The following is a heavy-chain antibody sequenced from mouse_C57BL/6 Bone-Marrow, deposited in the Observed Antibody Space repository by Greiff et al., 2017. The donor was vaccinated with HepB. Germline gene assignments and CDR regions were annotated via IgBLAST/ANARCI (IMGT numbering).Heavy chain of an antibody. V-gene: IGHV2-5*01. CDR2: IWRGGST. J-gene: IGHJ3*01. CDR1: GFSLTSYG. Sequence: QVQLQQSGPGLVQPSQSLSITCTVSGFSLTSYGVHWVRQSPGKGLEWLGVIWRGGSTDYNAAFMSRLSITKDNSESQVFFKMNSLQADDTAIYYCAISPYYYCSSPFAYWGQGTRVTVSA. CDR3: AISPYYYCSSPFAY. D-gene: IGHD1-1*01.